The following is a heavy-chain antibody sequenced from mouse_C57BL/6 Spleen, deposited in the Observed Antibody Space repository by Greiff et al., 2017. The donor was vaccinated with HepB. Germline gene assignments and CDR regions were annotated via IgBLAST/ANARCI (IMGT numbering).Heavy chain of an antibody. J-gene: IGHJ2*01. CDR3: ARRGIYYGNPYYFDY. D-gene: IGHD2-1*01. Sequence: VQLQQPGAELVMPGASVKLSCKASGYTFTSYWMHWVKQRPGQGLEWIGEIDPSDSYTNYNQKFKGKSTLTVDKSSSTAYMQLSSLTSEDSAVYYCARRGIYYGNPYYFDYWGQGTTLTVSS. CDR1: GYTFTSYW. V-gene: IGHV1-69*01. CDR2: IDPSDSYT.